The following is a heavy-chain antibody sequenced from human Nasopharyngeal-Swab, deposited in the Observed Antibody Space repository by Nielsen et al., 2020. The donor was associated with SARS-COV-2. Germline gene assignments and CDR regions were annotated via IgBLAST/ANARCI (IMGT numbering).Heavy chain of an antibody. CDR2: IYYSGST. Sequence: WIRQPPGKGLEWIGYIYYSGSTYYNPSLKRRGTISVDASKNQFSLKLSSVTAADTAVYYCARAGGYCSGGSCRRHYYFDYWGQGTLVTVSS. D-gene: IGHD2-15*01. V-gene: IGHV4-31*02. CDR3: ARAGGYCSGGSCRRHYYFDY. J-gene: IGHJ4*02.